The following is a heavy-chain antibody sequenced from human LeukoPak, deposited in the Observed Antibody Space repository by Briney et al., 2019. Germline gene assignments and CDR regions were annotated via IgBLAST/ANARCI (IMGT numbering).Heavy chain of an antibody. CDR2: IYHSGST. Sequence: PSETLSLTCTVSGYSISSGYYWGWIRQPPGKGLEWIGSIYHSGSTYYNPSLKSRVTISVDTSKNQFSLKLSSVTAADTAVYYCARDYGGNLGYWGQGTLVTVSS. D-gene: IGHD4-23*01. CDR3: ARDYGGNLGY. J-gene: IGHJ4*02. CDR1: GYSISSGYY. V-gene: IGHV4-38-2*02.